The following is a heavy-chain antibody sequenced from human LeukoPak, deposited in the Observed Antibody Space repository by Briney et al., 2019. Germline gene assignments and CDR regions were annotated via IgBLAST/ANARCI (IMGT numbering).Heavy chain of an antibody. CDR2: IYYSGST. J-gene: IGHJ4*02. Sequence: PSETLSLTCTVSGGSISSYYWSWIRQPPGKGLEWIGYIYYSGSTNYNPSLKSRVTISVDTSKNQFSLKLSSVTAADTAVYYCARGIVVVVAARFDYWGQGTLVTVSS. CDR3: ARGIVVVVAARFDY. D-gene: IGHD2-15*01. CDR1: GGSISSYY. V-gene: IGHV4-59*08.